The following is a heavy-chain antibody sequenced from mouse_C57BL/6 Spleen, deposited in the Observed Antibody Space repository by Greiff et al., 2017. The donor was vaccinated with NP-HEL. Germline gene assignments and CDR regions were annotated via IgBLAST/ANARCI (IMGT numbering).Heavy chain of an antibody. CDR3: TKGGFAY. CDR2: IDPETGGT. CDR1: GYTFTDYE. Sequence: VQLQQSGAELVRPWASVTLSCKASGYTFTDYEMHWVKQTPVHGLEWIGAIDPETGGTAYNQKFKGKAILTADKSSSTAYMELRSLTSEDSAVYYCTKGGFAYWGQGTLVTVSA. J-gene: IGHJ3*01. V-gene: IGHV1-15*01.